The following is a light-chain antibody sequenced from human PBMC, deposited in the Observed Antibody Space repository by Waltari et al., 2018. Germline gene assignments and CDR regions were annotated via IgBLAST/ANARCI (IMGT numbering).Light chain of an antibody. CDR2: ETN. V-gene: IGLV1-51*02. CDR3: GTWDSSMAVWL. J-gene: IGLJ3*02. CDR1: PSTLGHNG. Sequence: QSVLTPPPSVSAFPGHKVTISCSGGPSTLGHNGVYRYRQLPGSVPELLIYETNGRPTGTPDRFSASKSGTSATLDITGLQPGDEADYYCGTWDSSMAVWLFGGGTKLIV.